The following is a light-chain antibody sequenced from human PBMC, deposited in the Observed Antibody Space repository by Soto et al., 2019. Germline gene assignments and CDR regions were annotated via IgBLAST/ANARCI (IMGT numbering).Light chain of an antibody. CDR3: EHYNNWHPWT. J-gene: IGKJ1*01. CDR2: GAS. CDR1: QSVSSN. Sequence: EIVMTQSPATLSVSPGERATLSCRASQSVSSNLAWYQQKPGQAPRLRIYGASTRASGIPARFSGSGSVTDFTLTISSLLSEDFAVYYCEHYNNWHPWTFGQGTKVE. V-gene: IGKV3-15*01.